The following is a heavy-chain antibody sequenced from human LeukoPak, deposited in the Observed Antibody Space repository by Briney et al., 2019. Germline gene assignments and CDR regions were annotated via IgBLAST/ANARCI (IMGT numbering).Heavy chain of an antibody. V-gene: IGHV3-74*01. CDR3: ARRRPYYDILTGYYNFYYCGMDV. D-gene: IGHD3-9*01. Sequence: GGSLRLSCAASGFTFSSYWMHWVRQAPGKGLVWVSRINSDGSSTSYADSVKGRFTISRDNAKNTLYLQMNSLRAEDTAVYYCARRRPYYDILTGYYNFYYCGMDVWGQGTTVTVSS. J-gene: IGHJ6*02. CDR2: INSDGSST. CDR1: GFTFSSYW.